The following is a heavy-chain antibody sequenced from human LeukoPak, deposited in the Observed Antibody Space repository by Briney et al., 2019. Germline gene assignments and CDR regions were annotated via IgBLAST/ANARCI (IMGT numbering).Heavy chain of an antibody. CDR2: ISTSGGTI. CDR3: ARDWGAYYYDVSGYYPFDY. J-gene: IGHJ4*02. D-gene: IGHD3-22*01. CDR1: GFTFSDNY. V-gene: IGHV3-11*04. Sequence: PGGSLRLSCATSGFTFSDNYMSWICQAPGKGLEWVSDISTSGGTIYYADSVKGRLTISRDNAKNSLYLQMNSLRVEDTAVYYCARDWGAYYYDVSGYYPFDYWGQGTLVTVSS.